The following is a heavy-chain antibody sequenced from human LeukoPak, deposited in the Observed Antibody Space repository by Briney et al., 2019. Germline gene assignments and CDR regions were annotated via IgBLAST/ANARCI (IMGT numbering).Heavy chain of an antibody. Sequence: SETLSLTCAVYGGSFSGYYWSWTRQPPGKGLEWIGEINHSGSTNYNPSLKSRVTISVDTSKNQFSLKLSSVTAADTAVYYCARAPANAPTDYWGQGTLVTVSS. CDR2: INHSGST. V-gene: IGHV4-34*01. J-gene: IGHJ4*02. D-gene: IGHD2-2*01. CDR3: ARAPANAPTDY. CDR1: GGSFSGYY.